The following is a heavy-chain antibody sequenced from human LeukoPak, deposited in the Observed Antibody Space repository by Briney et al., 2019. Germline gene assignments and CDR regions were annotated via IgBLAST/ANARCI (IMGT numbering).Heavy chain of an antibody. V-gene: IGHV4-38-2*02. CDR2: IYHSGST. CDR3: ARVLFYYMDV. CDR1: GYSISSGYY. J-gene: IGHJ6*03. Sequence: SETLSLTCTVSGYSISSGYYWGWIRQPPGKGLEWIGSIYHSGSTYYNPSLKSRLTISVDTSKNQFSLRLRSVTAADTAVYYCARVLFYYMDVWGKGTPVTVSS.